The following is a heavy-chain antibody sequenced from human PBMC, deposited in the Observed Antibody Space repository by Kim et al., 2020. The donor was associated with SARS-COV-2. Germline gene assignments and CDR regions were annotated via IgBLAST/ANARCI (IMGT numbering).Heavy chain of an antibody. CDR3: ARHSGAGNPYYYGMDV. V-gene: IGHV4-39*01. CDR2: VYHPGTT. D-gene: IGHD2-15*01. Sequence: EWIASVYHPGTTYYSPSLKSRLTLSVDTAKNQFSLKLSSVTAADTAVYFCARHSGAGNPYYYGMDVWGQGTTVTVSS. J-gene: IGHJ6*02.